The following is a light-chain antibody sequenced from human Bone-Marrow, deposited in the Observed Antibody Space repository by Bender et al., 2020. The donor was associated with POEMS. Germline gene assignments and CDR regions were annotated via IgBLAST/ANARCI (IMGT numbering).Light chain of an antibody. CDR3: NSYTGSNNAVV. CDR1: SSNVGRNY. Sequence: QSVLTQPPSASGTPGQRVTISCSGSSSNVGRNYVFWYQHLPETAPKLLIYRDNQRPSGVPDRFSGSKSGNTASLTVSGLQAEDEADYYCNSYTGSNNAVVFGGGTKLTVL. CDR2: RDN. J-gene: IGLJ2*01. V-gene: IGLV1-47*01.